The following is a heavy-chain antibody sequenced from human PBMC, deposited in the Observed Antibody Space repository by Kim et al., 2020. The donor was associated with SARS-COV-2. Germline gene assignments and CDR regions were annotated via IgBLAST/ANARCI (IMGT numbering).Heavy chain of an antibody. V-gene: IGHV4-39*01. D-gene: IGHD6-19*01. CDR2: ST. CDR3: ARLRENLAGT. J-gene: IGHJ4*02. Sequence: STYYNPSLKSRVTISVDTSKNQFALKLSSVTAADTAVYYCARLRENLAGTWGQGTLVTVSS.